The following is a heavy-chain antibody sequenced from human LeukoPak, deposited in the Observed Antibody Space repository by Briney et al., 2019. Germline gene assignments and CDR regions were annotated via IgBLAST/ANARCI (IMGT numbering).Heavy chain of an antibody. Sequence: GGSLRLSCAASGFTVKKNFMYWVRQAPGKGLEWVSVIRTGGDTHYADSVKGRFSISRDDSKNTIYLQMNSLRAEDTAVYYCAREENGGVYDDGFDIWGQGAMVIVSS. J-gene: IGHJ3*02. CDR2: IRTGGDT. V-gene: IGHV3-53*01. CDR3: AREENGGVYDDGFDI. D-gene: IGHD5/OR15-5a*01. CDR1: GFTVKKNF.